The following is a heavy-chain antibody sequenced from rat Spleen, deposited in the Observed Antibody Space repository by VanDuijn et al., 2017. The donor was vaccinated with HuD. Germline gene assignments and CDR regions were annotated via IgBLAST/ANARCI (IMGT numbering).Heavy chain of an antibody. Sequence: QVQLKESGPGLVQPSQTLSLTCTVSGFSLTSYHVSWVRQPPGKSPMWMGTFWAGGGTDLHWTVRSRLSIRRDTSTSQVFLKMSSLQPEDTGTYYCGRPNQLGGYWYFDFWGPGIMVTVSS. D-gene: IGHD3-4*01. CDR2: FWAGGGT. CDR1: GFSLTSYH. J-gene: IGHJ1*01. V-gene: IGHV2-72*01. CDR3: GRPNQLGGYWYFDF.